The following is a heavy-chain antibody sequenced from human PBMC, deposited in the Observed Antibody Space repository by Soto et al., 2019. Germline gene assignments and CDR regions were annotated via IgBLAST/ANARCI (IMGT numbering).Heavy chain of an antibody. D-gene: IGHD6-6*01. CDR3: ARGGARESSSNWFDP. J-gene: IGHJ5*02. V-gene: IGHV1-2*04. CDR1: GYTFTGYY. Sequence: ASVKVSCKASGYTFTGYYMHWVRQAPGQGLERMGWINPNSGGTNYAQKFQGWVTMTRDTSISTAYMELSRLRSDDTAVYYCARGGARESSSNWFDPWGQGTLVTVSS. CDR2: INPNSGGT.